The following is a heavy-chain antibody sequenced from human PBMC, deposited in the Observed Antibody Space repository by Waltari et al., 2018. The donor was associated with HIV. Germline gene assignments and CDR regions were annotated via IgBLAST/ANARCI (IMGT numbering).Heavy chain of an antibody. D-gene: IGHD3-3*01. V-gene: IGHV4-59*01. Sequence: QVQLQESGPGLVKPSETLSLTCTVSGDPITGYYWSWARQPPGKGLEWIGHSYYNGSTTYNPSLKSRVTISVDTSKNQLSLKLSSVTAADTAVFYCARHYNFWSGYYGALEYWGQGALVTVSA. J-gene: IGHJ4*02. CDR1: GDPITGYY. CDR2: SYYNGST. CDR3: ARHYNFWSGYYGALEY.